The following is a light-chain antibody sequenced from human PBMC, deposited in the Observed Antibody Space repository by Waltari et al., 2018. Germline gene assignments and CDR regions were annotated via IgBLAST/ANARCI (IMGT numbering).Light chain of an antibody. CDR3: GTWDSSLSAGA. J-gene: IGLJ3*02. Sequence: SVLTHPPSVSAAPGQRVTIPRPGSTPTTGKYLFSWYQHVPGTAPKLLIYDNNKRPSGIPDRFSGSKSGTSATLGITGLQTGDEADYYCGTWDSSLSAGAFGGGTKLTVL. CDR2: DNN. V-gene: IGLV1-51*01. CDR1: TPTTGKYL.